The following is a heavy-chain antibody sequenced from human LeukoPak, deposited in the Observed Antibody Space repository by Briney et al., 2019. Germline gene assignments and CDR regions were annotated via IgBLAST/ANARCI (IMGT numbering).Heavy chain of an antibody. CDR1: GFTFSSYS. CDR2: ISSSSSYI. D-gene: IGHD5-24*01. J-gene: IGHJ3*02. CDR3: ARSMATNTVDAFDI. V-gene: IGHV3-21*01. Sequence: GGSLRLSCAASGFTFSSYSMNWVRQAPGKGLEWVSSISSSSSYIYYADSVKGRFTISRDNAKNSLYLQMNSLRAEDTAVYYCARSMATNTVDAFDIWGQGTMVTVSS.